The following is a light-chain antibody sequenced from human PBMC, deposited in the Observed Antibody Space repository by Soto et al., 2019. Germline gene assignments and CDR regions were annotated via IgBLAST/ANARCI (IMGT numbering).Light chain of an antibody. J-gene: IGKJ4*01. Sequence: DIVMTQSPDSLAVSLGERATINCKSTQSVLYTSNNKNFLAWYQQKPGQPPKLLIYWASTRESGVTDRFSGSGYGTDFPLTISRLQAEDVAVYYCQQYYSTSLTFGGGTKVEIK. CDR1: QSVLYTSNNKNF. CDR2: WAS. V-gene: IGKV4-1*01. CDR3: QQYYSTSLT.